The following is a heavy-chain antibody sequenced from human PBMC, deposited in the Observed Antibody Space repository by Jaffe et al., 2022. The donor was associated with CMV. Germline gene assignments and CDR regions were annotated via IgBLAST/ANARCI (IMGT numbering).Heavy chain of an antibody. CDR1: GFTFSTYE. D-gene: IGHD4-4*01. Sequence: EVQLVESGGALVQPGGSLRLSCAASGFTFSTYEMNWVRQAPGKGLEWVSYISGGGSSIFYADSVKGRFTISRDNAKNSLYLQMNSLRVEDTAVYYCARWRRSDDYSNYFFDYWGQGTLVTVSS. J-gene: IGHJ4*02. CDR3: ARWRRSDDYSNYFFDY. CDR2: ISGGGSSI. V-gene: IGHV3-48*03.